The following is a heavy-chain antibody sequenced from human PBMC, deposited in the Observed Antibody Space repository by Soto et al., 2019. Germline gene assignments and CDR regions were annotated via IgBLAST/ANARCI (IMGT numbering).Heavy chain of an antibody. D-gene: IGHD6-6*01. CDR1: DYTFTSYG. J-gene: IGHJ6*02. CDR2: ISAYNGNT. CDR3: ARDPEYSSSSDYYYYGMDV. Sequence: QVQLVQSGAEVKKPGASVKVSCKASDYTFTSYGISWVRQAPGQGLEWMGWISAYNGNTNYAQKLQGRVTMTTDTSTSTAYMELRSLRSDDTAVYYCARDPEYSSSSDYYYYGMDVWGQGTTVTVSS. V-gene: IGHV1-18*01.